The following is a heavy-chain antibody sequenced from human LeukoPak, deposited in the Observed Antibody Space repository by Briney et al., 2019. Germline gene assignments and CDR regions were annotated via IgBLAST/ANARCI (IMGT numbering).Heavy chain of an antibody. J-gene: IGHJ4*02. D-gene: IGHD6-6*01. Sequence: GGSLRLSCAASRFTFDEYGMSWVRQTAGKGLEWVSSISSSSSYIYYADSVKGRFTISRDNAKNSLYLQMNSLRAEDTAVYYCARVREYSSSPVDYWGQGTLVTVSS. CDR3: ARVREYSSSPVDY. CDR2: ISSSSSYI. V-gene: IGHV3-21*01. CDR1: RFTFDEYG.